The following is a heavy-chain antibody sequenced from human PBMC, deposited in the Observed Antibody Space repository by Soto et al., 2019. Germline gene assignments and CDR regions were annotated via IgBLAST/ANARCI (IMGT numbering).Heavy chain of an antibody. V-gene: IGHV1-69*12. D-gene: IGHD2-15*01. CDR2: IIPIFGTA. Sequence: QVQLVQSGAEVKKPGSSVKVSCKASGGTFSSYAISWVRQAPGQGLEWMGGIIPIFGTANYAQKFQGRVTITADECTSTAYMELSSLRSEHTALHYCARESRYCSGGSCYFLPGIDYWGQGTLVTVSS. CDR3: ARESRYCSGGSCYFLPGIDY. CDR1: GGTFSSYA. J-gene: IGHJ4*02.